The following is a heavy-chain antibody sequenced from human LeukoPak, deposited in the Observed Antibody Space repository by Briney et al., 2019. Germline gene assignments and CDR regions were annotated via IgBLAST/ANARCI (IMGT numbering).Heavy chain of an antibody. CDR2: IYYSGST. J-gene: IGHJ4*02. CDR3: ARDYTGDYDSSGYLYYLDY. CDR1: GGSVSSAYYY. V-gene: IGHV4-61*01. Sequence: SETLSLTCTVSGGSVSSAYYYWSWIRQPPGKGLEWIVYIYYSGSTNYNPSLKSRVTISVDTRKSQFSLKLSSVTAADTAVYYCARDYTGDYDSSGYLYYLDYWGLGTPVTVSS. D-gene: IGHD3-22*01.